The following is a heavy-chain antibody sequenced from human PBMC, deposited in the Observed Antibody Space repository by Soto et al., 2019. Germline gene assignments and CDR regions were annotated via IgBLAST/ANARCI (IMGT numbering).Heavy chain of an antibody. V-gene: IGHV1-69*06. CDR2: IIPIFGTA. Sequence: SVKVSCKASGGTFSSYAISWVRQAPGQGLEWMGGIIPIFGTANYAQKFQGRVTITADKSTSTAYMELSSPRSEDTAVYYCARGVQPSYYFDYWGQGTLVTVSS. D-gene: IGHD2-2*01. CDR3: ARGVQPSYYFDY. CDR1: GGTFSSYA. J-gene: IGHJ4*02.